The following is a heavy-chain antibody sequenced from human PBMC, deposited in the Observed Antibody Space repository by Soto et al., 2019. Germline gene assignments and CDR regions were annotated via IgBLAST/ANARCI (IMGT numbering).Heavy chain of an antibody. J-gene: IGHJ3*02. D-gene: IGHD6-19*01. CDR2: ITWNGRNT. Sequence: EVQLVESGGGVVRPGGSLRLSCVASGFTFDDFAMSWVRQVPGKGLEWVSGITWNGRNTGHVDTVKGRFTISRGNAKISLYLQMNSLGAEDTASYAWARVRAWLDGESLGGEAFDIWGQGTMVTVSS. CDR3: ARVRAWLDGESLGGEAFDI. CDR1: GFTFDDFA. V-gene: IGHV3-20*01.